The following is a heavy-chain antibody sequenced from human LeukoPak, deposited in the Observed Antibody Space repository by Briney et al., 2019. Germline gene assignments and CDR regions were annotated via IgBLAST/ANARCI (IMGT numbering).Heavy chain of an antibody. CDR3: ARGGTLVQGVTVLYGMDV. CDR2: MNPNSGNT. Sequence: VASVTVSYKPSGNTFNSYDINWVRQATGQGLEWMGWMNPNSGNTAYAQKFQGRVTMTRDTSISTAYMELSSLRSEDTAVYYCARGGTLVQGVTVLYGMDVWGQGTTVTVSS. J-gene: IGHJ6*02. D-gene: IGHD3-10*01. V-gene: IGHV1-8*01. CDR1: GNTFNSYD.